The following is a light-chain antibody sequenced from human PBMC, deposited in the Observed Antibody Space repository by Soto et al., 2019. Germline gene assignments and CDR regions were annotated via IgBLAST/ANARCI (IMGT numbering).Light chain of an antibody. Sequence: DIQMTQSPSSLSASVGDRVTITCRASQGIRHDLGWYQQKPGKAPTRLIYSASSLQSGVPSRFSSSGSGTEFTLTISCLQPEDSATYYCLQHNSYPQTFGQGTKVEI. CDR1: QGIRHD. CDR3: LQHNSYPQT. CDR2: SAS. V-gene: IGKV1-17*01. J-gene: IGKJ1*01.